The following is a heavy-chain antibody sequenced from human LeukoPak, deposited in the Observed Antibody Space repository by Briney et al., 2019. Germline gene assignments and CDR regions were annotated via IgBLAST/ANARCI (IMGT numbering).Heavy chain of an antibody. D-gene: IGHD7-27*01. CDR2: IYYDGST. Sequence: PSDTLSLTCAVSGYSISSSNWWGWIRQPPGKGLEWIGYIYYDGSTYYSPSLNSRITMSVDTSKNQFSLKLRSVTAVDTAVYYCAKKVAGVGWFDPWGQGTLVIVSS. CDR1: GYSISSSNW. CDR3: AKKVAGVGWFDP. J-gene: IGHJ5*02. V-gene: IGHV4-28*01.